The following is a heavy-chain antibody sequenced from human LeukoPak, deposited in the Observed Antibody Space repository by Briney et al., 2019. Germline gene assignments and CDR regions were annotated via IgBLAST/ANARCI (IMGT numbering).Heavy chain of an antibody. Sequence: ASVKVSCKASGYTFTSYDINRVRQAPGQGLEWMGIINPSGGSTSYAQKFQGRVTMTRDTSTSTVYMELSSLRSEDTAVYYCARGREWLLLSWGQGTLVTVSS. V-gene: IGHV1-46*01. CDR2: INPSGGST. CDR1: GYTFTSYD. J-gene: IGHJ4*02. D-gene: IGHD3-22*01. CDR3: ARGREWLLLS.